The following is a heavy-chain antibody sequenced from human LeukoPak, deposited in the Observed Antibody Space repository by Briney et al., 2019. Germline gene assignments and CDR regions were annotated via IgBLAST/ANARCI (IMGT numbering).Heavy chain of an antibody. Sequence: PGGSLRLSCAASGFTVSSNYMSWVRQAPGKGLEWVSVIYSGGNTYYADSVKGRFTISRDNSKNTLYLQMNSLRAEDTAVYYCARTPGQLLPYYFDYWGQGTLVTVSS. J-gene: IGHJ4*02. CDR3: ARTPGQLLPYYFDY. CDR2: IYSGGNT. V-gene: IGHV3-66*01. D-gene: IGHD2-2*01. CDR1: GFTVSSNY.